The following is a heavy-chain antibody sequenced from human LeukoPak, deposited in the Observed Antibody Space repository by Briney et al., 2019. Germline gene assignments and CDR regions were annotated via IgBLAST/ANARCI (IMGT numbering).Heavy chain of an antibody. J-gene: IGHJ3*02. D-gene: IGHD2-21*02. Sequence: SETLSLTCTVSGGSINITDSYWGWIRQPPGKGLEWIGSIHYSGRTYNKPSLTSRLTISIDTSSNHFSLRLNSLTAADTAVYYCAKGGSVVVTPDVFHIWGQGTMVTVSS. V-gene: IGHV4-39*07. CDR2: IHYSGRT. CDR1: GGSINITDSY. CDR3: AKGGSVVVTPDVFHI.